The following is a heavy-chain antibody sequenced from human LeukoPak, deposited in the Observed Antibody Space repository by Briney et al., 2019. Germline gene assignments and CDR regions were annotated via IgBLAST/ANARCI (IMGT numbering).Heavy chain of an antibody. CDR2: ISWNSGSI. CDR3: AKDKSGLRLGELSFDY. J-gene: IGHJ4*02. CDR1: GFTFDDYA. Sequence: GGSLRLSCAASGFTFDDYAMHWVRQAPGKGLEWVSGISWNSGSIGYADSVKGRFTISRDSAKNSLYLQMNSLRAEDTALYYCAKDKSGLRLGELSFDYWGQGTLVTVSS. V-gene: IGHV3-9*01. D-gene: IGHD3-16*02.